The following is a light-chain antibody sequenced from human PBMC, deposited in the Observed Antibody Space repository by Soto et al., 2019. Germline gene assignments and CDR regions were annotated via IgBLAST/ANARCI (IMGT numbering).Light chain of an antibody. CDR2: DNN. Sequence: QSVRTQPPSVSGAPGQRVTISCTGSSSNIGTNWPVHWYQQFPGIAPKLLIYDNNNRPSGVPDRFSGSKSGTSASLAITGLQAEDEADYYCQSYDNSLSAWVFGGGTKVTVL. CDR1: SSNIGTNWP. CDR3: QSYDNSLSAWV. J-gene: IGLJ3*02. V-gene: IGLV1-40*01.